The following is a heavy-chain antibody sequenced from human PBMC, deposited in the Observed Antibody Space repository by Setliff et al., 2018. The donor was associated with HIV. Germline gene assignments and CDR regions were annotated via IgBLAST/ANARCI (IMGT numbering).Heavy chain of an antibody. D-gene: IGHD3-10*01. Sequence: SETLSLTCAVYGGSFNDYYWTWIRQPPGKGLEWIGEIDHSGSTKYHASLKSRVTISIDTSKNQISLKLSSVTAADTAVYYCARGLNYYGSGSYLHLGYWGQGTLVTVSS. CDR3: ARGLNYYGSGSYLHLGY. V-gene: IGHV4-34*01. CDR1: GGSFNDYY. CDR2: IDHSGST. J-gene: IGHJ4*02.